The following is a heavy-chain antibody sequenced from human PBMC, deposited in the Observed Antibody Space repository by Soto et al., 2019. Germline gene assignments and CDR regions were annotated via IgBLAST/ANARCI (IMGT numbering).Heavy chain of an antibody. CDR1: GFTFSRYG. D-gene: IGHD2-2*03. CDR2: ISSSSSTI. V-gene: IGHV3-48*02. J-gene: IGHJ6*04. CDR3: ARDGYCVSTTCYFLPDV. Sequence: EVQVVESGGGLVQPGGSLRLSCAASGFTFSRYGMNWVRQAPGKGLEWVAYISSSSSTIYYADSVKGRFTISRDNAKPSLYLQMNSVRDADTSVYYCARDGYCVSTTCYFLPDVWGKGTTVTVSS.